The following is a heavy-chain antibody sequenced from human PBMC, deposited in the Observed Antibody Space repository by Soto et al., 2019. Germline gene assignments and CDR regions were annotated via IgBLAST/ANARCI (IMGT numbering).Heavy chain of an antibody. V-gene: IGHV4-34*01. D-gene: IGHD6-13*01. Sequence: AETLSLTCAVYGGSFSGYYWSWIRQPPGKGLEWIGEINHSGSTNYNPSLKSRVTISVDTSKNQFSLKLSSVTAADTAVYYCARASGYSSSWYKFWGQGTLVTVSS. CDR2: INHSGST. J-gene: IGHJ4*02. CDR1: GGSFSGYY. CDR3: ARASGYSSSWYKF.